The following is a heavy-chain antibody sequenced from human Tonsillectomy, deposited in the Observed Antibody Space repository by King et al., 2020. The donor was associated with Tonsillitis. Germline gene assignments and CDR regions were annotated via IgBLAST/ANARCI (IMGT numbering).Heavy chain of an antibody. Sequence: VQLVQSGAEVKKPGASVKISCKTSGYTFSRFYFHWVRQAPGQGLEWMGIINPNGGSATYAEKLQGRVTMTRDTSTSTFYMELSSLRSDDTAVYYCATLRNPDYWGQGTLVTVSS. CDR1: GYTFSRFY. J-gene: IGHJ4*02. D-gene: IGHD5-12*01. CDR3: ATLRNPDY. V-gene: IGHV1-46*01. CDR2: INPNGGSA.